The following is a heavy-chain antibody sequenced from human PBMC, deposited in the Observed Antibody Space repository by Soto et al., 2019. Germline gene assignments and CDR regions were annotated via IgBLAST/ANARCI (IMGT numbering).Heavy chain of an antibody. V-gene: IGHV1-18*01. CDR3: AMVDAYVTPSPQDV. CDR2: INAYKGNT. Sequence: ASVKVSCKASGYRFTSYGIGWVRQAPGQGLEWMGGINAYKGNTNYAQDVQGRVTLTTDTSTSTAYMELRSLRSNATAVYYCAMVDAYVTPSPQDVCRQGPTVTVSS. D-gene: IGHD2-8*01. J-gene: IGHJ6*02. CDR1: GYRFTSYG.